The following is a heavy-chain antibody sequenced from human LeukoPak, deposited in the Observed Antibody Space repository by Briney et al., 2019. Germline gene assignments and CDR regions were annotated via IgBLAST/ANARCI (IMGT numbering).Heavy chain of an antibody. CDR3: AKERGLGAVDY. V-gene: IGHV3-23*01. CDR2: ISGGNT. D-gene: IGHD1-26*01. Sequence: PGGSLRLSCAASGFTCSSYAMSWVRQAPGKGLEWVSCISGGNTYYADSVKDRFTISRDNSKSTLYLQMNNLRAEDTAVYYCAKERGLGAVDYWGQGTLVTVSS. CDR1: GFTCSSYA. J-gene: IGHJ4*02.